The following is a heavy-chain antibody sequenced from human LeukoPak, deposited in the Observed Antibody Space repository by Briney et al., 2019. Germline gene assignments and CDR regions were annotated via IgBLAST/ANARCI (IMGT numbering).Heavy chain of an antibody. Sequence: SQTLSLTCAVSGGSISSDGYFWSWIRQPPGKGLEWIGYIYHSGSTYYNPSLKSRVTISIDRSKNQFSLKVNSVSPEDTAVYYCARLVGNSPDYWGQGALVSVSS. CDR1: GGSISSDGYF. CDR2: IYHSGST. CDR3: ARLVGNSPDY. J-gene: IGHJ4*02. V-gene: IGHV4-30-2*01. D-gene: IGHD2/OR15-2a*01.